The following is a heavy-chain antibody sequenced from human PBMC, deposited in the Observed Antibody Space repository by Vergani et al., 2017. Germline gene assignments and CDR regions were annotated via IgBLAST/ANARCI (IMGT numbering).Heavy chain of an antibody. CDR1: GFTFGDYA. CDR3: TRVAWDIVVVPAAIDFDY. D-gene: IGHD2-2*01. J-gene: IGHJ4*02. V-gene: IGHV3-49*03. Sequence: EVQLVESGGGLVQPGRSLRLSCTASGFTFGDYAMSWFRPAPGKRLEWVGFIRSKAYGGTTEYAASVKGRFTISRDDSKSIAYLQMNSLKTEDTAVYYCTRVAWDIVVVPAAIDFDYWGQGTLVTVSS. CDR2: IRSKAYGGTT.